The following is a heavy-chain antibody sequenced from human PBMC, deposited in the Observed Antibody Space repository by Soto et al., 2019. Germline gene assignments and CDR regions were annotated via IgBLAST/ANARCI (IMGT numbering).Heavy chain of an antibody. Sequence: ASVKVSCKALGNTFTYRYLHWVRQAPGQALEWMGWITPFSGDVHYAQKFQERVTITRDRSINTAYMQMSSLRSEDTAMYFCAGGGAGSGPFTWELPDHWGQGTLVTVSS. J-gene: IGHJ4*02. CDR1: GNTFTYRY. CDR2: ITPFSGDV. V-gene: IGHV1-45*02. CDR3: AGGGAGSGPFTWELPDH. D-gene: IGHD1-26*01.